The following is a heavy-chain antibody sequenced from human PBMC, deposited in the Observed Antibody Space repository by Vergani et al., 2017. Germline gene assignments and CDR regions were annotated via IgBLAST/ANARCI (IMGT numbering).Heavy chain of an antibody. J-gene: IGHJ4*02. CDR3: ARDRGAFGYFDY. V-gene: IGHV3-7*01. CDR1: GFTFSSYW. Sequence: EVQLVESGGGLVQPGGSLRLSCAASGFTFSSYWMSWVRQVPRRGLQWVANIKQDGSEKNYVDSVKGRFTISRDNTKNSLYLQMNSLRVEDTAVFYCARDRGAFGYFDYWGQGTPVTVSS. CDR2: IKQDGSEK. D-gene: IGHD3-10*01.